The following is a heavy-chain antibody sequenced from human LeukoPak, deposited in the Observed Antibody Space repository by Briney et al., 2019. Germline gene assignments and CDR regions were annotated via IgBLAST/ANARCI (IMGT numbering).Heavy chain of an antibody. J-gene: IGHJ6*03. CDR1: GGSFSGYY. D-gene: IGHD2-15*01. CDR3: ARGVVVAARTPYYYYYMDV. Sequence: SETLSLTCAVYGGSFSGYYWSWIRQPPGKGLEWIGEINHSGSTNYNPSLKSRVTISVDTSKNQFSLKLSSVTAADTAVYYCARGVVVAARTPYYYYYMDVWGKGTTVTVSS. CDR2: INHSGST. V-gene: IGHV4-34*01.